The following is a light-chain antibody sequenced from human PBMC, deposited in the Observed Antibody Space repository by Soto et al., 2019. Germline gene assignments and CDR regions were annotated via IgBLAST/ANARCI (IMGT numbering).Light chain of an antibody. CDR1: QSVSSSY. V-gene: IGKV3-20*01. CDR3: QQYGSSPRT. J-gene: IGKJ5*01. Sequence: DIVLTQFSGTLCLSPGERATLSCRVSQSVSSSYLAWYQQKPGQAPRLLIYGAYSRATGIPDRFSGIGSGTDFTLTISSLEPEDFAVYYCQQYGSSPRTFGPGTRLEIK. CDR2: GAY.